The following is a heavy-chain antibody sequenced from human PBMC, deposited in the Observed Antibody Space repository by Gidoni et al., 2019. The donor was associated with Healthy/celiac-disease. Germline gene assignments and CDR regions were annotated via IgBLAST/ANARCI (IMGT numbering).Heavy chain of an antibody. CDR2: IKQDGSEK. D-gene: IGHD3-3*01. V-gene: IGHV3-7*01. CDR3: ERDHQNPTYYDFWSGYYYYYYGMDV. J-gene: IGHJ6*02. Sequence: LSCAASGFTFSSYLMSWVRQAPGKGLEWVANIKQDGSEKYYVDSVKGRFTISRDNAKNSLYLQMNSLRAEDTAVYYCERDHQNPTYYDFWSGYYYYYYGMDVWGQGTTVTVSS. CDR1: GFTFSSYL.